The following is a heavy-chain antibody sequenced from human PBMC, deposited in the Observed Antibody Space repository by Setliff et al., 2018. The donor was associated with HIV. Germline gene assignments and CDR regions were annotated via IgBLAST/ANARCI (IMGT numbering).Heavy chain of an antibody. CDR2: INHSGGT. D-gene: IGHD5-18*01. CDR1: GGSFSAYY. J-gene: IGHJ1*01. V-gene: IGHV4-34*01. CDR3: ARGGYSYGFGRHRAYFQY. Sequence: LSLTCAVYGGSFSAYYWSWIRQTPGKGLEWIGEINHSGGTNYNPSPKSRVTMSVDTSKNQFSLKLSSVTAADTAVFYCARGGYSYGFGRHRAYFQYWGQGTQVTVS.